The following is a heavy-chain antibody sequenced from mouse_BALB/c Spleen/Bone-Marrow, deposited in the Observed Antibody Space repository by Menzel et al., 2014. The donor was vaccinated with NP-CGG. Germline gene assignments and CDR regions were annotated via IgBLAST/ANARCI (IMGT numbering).Heavy chain of an antibody. CDR1: GYSFTSYY. CDR3: ARDWDEYYFDY. CDR2: IFPGSDNT. Sequence: VQLQQSGPELVKPGASVKMSCKASGYSFTSYYIHWVKPRPGQGLEWIGWIFPGSDNTKYNEKFKGKATLTADTSSSTAYMHLSSLTSENSAVYFCARDWDEYYFDYWGQGTTLTVSS. V-gene: IGHV1-66*01. D-gene: IGHD4-1*01. J-gene: IGHJ2*01.